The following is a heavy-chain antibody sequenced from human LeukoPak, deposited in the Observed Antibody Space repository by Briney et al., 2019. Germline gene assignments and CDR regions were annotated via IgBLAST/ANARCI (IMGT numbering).Heavy chain of an antibody. J-gene: IGHJ4*02. CDR2: INPSGGST. V-gene: IGHV1-46*01. CDR1: GYTFTSYY. D-gene: IGHD4-17*01. Sequence: ASVKVSCKASGYTFTSYYMHWVRQAPGQGLEWMGLINPSGGSTSYAQKFQGRVTMTTDTSTSTVYMELSSLRSEDTAVYYCARPLNDYGDFKLLAYWGQGDLGTVSS. CDR3: ARPLNDYGDFKLLAY.